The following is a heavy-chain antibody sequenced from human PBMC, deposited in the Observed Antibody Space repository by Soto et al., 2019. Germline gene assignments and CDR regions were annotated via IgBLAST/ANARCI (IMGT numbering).Heavy chain of an antibody. D-gene: IGHD2-2*01. J-gene: IGHJ6*02. V-gene: IGHV3-23*01. CDR1: GFTFSTYA. CDR3: VKGQSSSCSQTGGMDV. Sequence: EVQLLESGGGLVQPGGSLRLSCAASGFTFSTYAMSWARQAPGKGLEWVAGIDDSGVSTYYADSVKGRLTISRDNSKNTLYLQMGSLRAEDTAVYYCVKGQSSSCSQTGGMDVWGQGTTVTVSS. CDR2: IDDSGVST.